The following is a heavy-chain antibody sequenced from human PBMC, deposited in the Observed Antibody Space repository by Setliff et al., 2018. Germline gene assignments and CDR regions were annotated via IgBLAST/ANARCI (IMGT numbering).Heavy chain of an antibody. J-gene: IGHJ4*02. CDR1: GGTFSSYA. Sequence: ASVKVSCKASGGTFSSYAISWVRQAPGQGLEWMGIINPSGGSTSYAQKFQGRVTMTRDTSTSTVYMELSSLRSEDTAVYYCARDLNSSGYCLVYWGQGTLVTVSS. V-gene: IGHV1-46*01. D-gene: IGHD3-22*01. CDR3: ARDLNSSGYCLVY. CDR2: INPSGGST.